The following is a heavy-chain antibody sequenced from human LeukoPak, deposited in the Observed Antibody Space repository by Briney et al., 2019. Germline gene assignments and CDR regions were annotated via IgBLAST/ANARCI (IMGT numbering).Heavy chain of an antibody. D-gene: IGHD1-1*01. CDR1: GGSISSYY. CDR3: ARAWNHYFDY. Sequence: SETLSLTCTVSGGSISSYYWSWLRQPPGKGLEWIGYIYYSGSTNYNPSLKSRVTISVDTSKNQFSLKLSSVTAADTAVYYCARAWNHYFDYWGQGTLVTVSS. J-gene: IGHJ4*02. CDR2: IYYSGST. V-gene: IGHV4-59*01.